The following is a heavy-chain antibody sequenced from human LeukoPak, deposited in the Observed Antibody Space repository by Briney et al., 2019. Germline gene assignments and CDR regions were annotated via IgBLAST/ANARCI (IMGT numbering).Heavy chain of an antibody. V-gene: IGHV3-30*04. D-gene: IGHD1-7*01. CDR1: GFTFSSYA. J-gene: IGHJ4*02. CDR2: ISYDGSNK. Sequence: GGSLRLSCAASGFTFSSYAMHWVRQAPGKGLEWVAVISYDGSNKYYADSVKGRFTISRDNSKNTLYLQMNSLRAEDTAVYYCARPSGTTGPFFYWGQGTLVTVSS. CDR3: ARPSGTTGPFFY.